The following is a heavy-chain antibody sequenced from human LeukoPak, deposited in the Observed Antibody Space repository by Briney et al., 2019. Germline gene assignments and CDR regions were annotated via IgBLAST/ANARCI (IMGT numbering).Heavy chain of an antibody. Sequence: GGSLRLSCAASGFTFSSYWMHWVRQAPGKGPVWVSRINNDGSGTTYADSVKGRFTISRDDAKNTLYLQMNSLRAEDTAVYYCATQIRGQWLATFDYWGQGTLVTVSS. J-gene: IGHJ4*02. CDR2: INNDGSGT. V-gene: IGHV3-74*01. D-gene: IGHD6-19*01. CDR3: ATQIRGQWLATFDY. CDR1: GFTFSSYW.